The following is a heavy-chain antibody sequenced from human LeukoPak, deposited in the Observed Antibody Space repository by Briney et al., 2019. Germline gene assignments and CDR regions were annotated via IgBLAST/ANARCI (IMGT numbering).Heavy chain of an antibody. J-gene: IGHJ4*02. D-gene: IGHD4-17*01. CDR3: ARDGEDDYGDYDVGLVFDY. V-gene: IGHV3-21*01. Sequence: PGGSLRLSCAASGFTFNNYGMHWVRQAPGKGLEWVSSISSSSSYIYYADSVKGRFTISRDNAKNSLYLQMNSLRAEDTAVYYCARDGEDDYGDYDVGLVFDYWGQGTLVTVSS. CDR2: ISSSSSYI. CDR1: GFTFNNYG.